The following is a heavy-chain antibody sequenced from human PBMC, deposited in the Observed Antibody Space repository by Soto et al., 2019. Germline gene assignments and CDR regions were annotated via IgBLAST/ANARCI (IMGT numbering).Heavy chain of an antibody. D-gene: IGHD6-13*01. CDR2: ISDDGSNK. J-gene: IGHJ6*02. Sequence: QVQLVESGGGVVQPGRSLRLSCAASGFTFTNYALPWVRQAPGKGLEWVAVISDDGSNKYYADSVKGRFTISRDNSKNTLYLQMNSLRAEDTAVYYCARETAVGDYYGLDVWGQGTTVTVSS. V-gene: IGHV3-30-3*01. CDR3: ARETAVGDYYGLDV. CDR1: GFTFTNYA.